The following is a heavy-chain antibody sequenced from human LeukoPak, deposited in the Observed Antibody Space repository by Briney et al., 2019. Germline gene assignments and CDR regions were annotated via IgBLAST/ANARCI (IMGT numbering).Heavy chain of an antibody. CDR1: GFTFRSYW. D-gene: IGHD4-17*01. CDR2: IKQDESEK. Sequence: GGSLRLSCAASGFTFRSYWMSWVRQAPGKGLEWVANIKQDESEKYYVDSVKGRFSISRDNARNLVYLQMNNSRAEDTAVYFCARDGAPFDSWGQGTLVTVSS. J-gene: IGHJ4*02. V-gene: IGHV3-7*01. CDR3: ARDGAPFDS.